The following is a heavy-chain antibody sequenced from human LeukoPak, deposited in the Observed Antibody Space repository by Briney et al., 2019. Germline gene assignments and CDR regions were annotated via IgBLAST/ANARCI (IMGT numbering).Heavy chain of an antibody. CDR1: GGSINSYY. J-gene: IGHJ4*02. D-gene: IGHD6-19*01. Sequence: SETLSLTCTVSGGSINSYYWSWIRQPPGEGLEWIGYIYSGGNTNYNPSLRSRVTISVDTSKDQVSLKLSSVTAADTAVYYCARASQWLGHFDYWGQGILVTVSS. CDR2: IYSGGNT. V-gene: IGHV4-59*01. CDR3: ARASQWLGHFDY.